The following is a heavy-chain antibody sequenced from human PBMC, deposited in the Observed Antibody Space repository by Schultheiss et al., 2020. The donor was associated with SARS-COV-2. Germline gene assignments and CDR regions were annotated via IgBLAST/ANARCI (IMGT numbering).Heavy chain of an antibody. CDR3: AKDVGAVASLFEH. CDR1: GFTFRSSA. D-gene: IGHD3-16*01. V-gene: IGHV3-23*01. CDR2: ISGSGGNT. Sequence: SCAASGFTFRSSAMNWVRQAPGKGLEWVSSISGSGGNTYYADSVRGRFTISRDNSKNTLYLQMNSLRDEDTALYYCAKDVGAVASLFEHWGQGAPVTVSS. J-gene: IGHJ4*02.